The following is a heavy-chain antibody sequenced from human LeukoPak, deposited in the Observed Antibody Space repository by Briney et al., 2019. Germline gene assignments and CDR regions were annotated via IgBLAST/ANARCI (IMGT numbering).Heavy chain of an antibody. CDR1: GFTFSSYA. V-gene: IGHV3-23*01. Sequence: GGSLRLSCAASGFTFSSYAMSWVRQAPGKGLEWVSAISGSGGSTYYADSVKGRFTISRDNSKNTLYLQMNSLRAEDTAVYYCARGINWGSHFDYWGQGTLVTVSS. CDR3: ARGINWGSHFDY. D-gene: IGHD7-27*01. CDR2: ISGSGGST. J-gene: IGHJ4*02.